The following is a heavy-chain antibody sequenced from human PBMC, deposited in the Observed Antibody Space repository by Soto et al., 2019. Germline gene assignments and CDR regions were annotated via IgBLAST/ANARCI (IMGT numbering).Heavy chain of an antibody. J-gene: IGHJ4*02. Sequence: GGSLRLSCAASGFTFSTYSMNRVRQAPGKGLEWVSSISGSGNYTHYADFLRGRFTISRDNAKTSLYLQMNSPRPEDTAVYYRAKDKGVFNWATSYFDYWGQGALVTVSS. CDR3: AKDKGVFNWATSYFDY. CDR2: ISGSGNYT. D-gene: IGHD1-1*01. CDR1: GFTFSTYS. V-gene: IGHV3-21*01.